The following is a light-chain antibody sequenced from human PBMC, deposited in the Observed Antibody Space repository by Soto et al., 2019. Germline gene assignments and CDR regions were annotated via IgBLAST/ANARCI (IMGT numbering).Light chain of an antibody. V-gene: IGLV2-14*01. CDR3: SAFTSSSTV. CDR1: SSDVGGYNY. Sequence: QSALTQPASVSGSPGQSITISCTETSSDVGGYNYVSWYQQHPGKAPKLMIYDVSNRPSGVSNRFSGSKSGNTASLTISWLQADDEADYYCSAFTSSSTVFGGGTKVTVL. CDR2: DVS. J-gene: IGLJ2*01.